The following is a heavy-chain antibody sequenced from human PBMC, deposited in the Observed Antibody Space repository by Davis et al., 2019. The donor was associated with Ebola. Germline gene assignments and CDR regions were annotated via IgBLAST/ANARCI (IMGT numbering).Heavy chain of an antibody. CDR1: GDSVSGSSGA. J-gene: IGHJ4*02. V-gene: IGHV6-1*01. CDR3: ARGWLRSAFDQ. D-gene: IGHD5-12*01. CDR2: TYYSSKWYN. Sequence: LRLSCAISGDSVSGSSGAWNWIRQSPSRGLEWLGRTYYSSKWYNESALSVKSRMIISADTAKNQLSLHLKSVTPEDTAVYYCARGWLRSAFDQWGQGTLVTVSS.